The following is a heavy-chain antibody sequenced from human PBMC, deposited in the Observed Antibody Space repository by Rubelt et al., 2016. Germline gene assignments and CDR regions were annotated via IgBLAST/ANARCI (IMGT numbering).Heavy chain of an antibody. V-gene: IGHV3-23*01. CDR2: ISGSGGST. J-gene: IGHJ4*02. Sequence: GKGLEWVSAISGSGGSTYYADSVKGRFTISRDNSKNTLYLQMNSLRAEDTAVYYCAKDLNARSSSPFDYWGQGTLVTVSS. CDR3: AKDLNARSSSPFDY. D-gene: IGHD6-13*01.